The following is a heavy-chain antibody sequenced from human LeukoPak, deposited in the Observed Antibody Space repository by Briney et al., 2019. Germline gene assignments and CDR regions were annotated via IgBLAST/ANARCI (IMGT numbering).Heavy chain of an antibody. CDR1: GFTFSSHA. CDR3: ARGKYGGYFIDY. V-gene: IGHV3-23*01. J-gene: IGHJ4*02. Sequence: PGGSLRLTCAASGFTFSSHAMSWVRQAPGKGLEWVSSISDSSDRTYYADSVKGRFTISRDNAKNTVYLQMNSLRAEDTAVYYCARGKYGGYFIDYWGQGTLVTVSS. D-gene: IGHD5-12*01. CDR2: ISDSSDRT.